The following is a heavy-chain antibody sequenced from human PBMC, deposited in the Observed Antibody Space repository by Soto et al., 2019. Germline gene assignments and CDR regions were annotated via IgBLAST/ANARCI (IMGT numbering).Heavy chain of an antibody. J-gene: IGHJ4*02. CDR2: ISSSSSYI. V-gene: IGHV3-21*01. D-gene: IGHD3-22*01. Sequence: PGGSLRLSCAASGFTFSSYSMNWVRQAPGKGLEWVSSISSSSSYIYYADSVKGRFTISRDTSKNMMYLQMSSLRPEDTAVYYCARGVFYYYGSSVSSPDYWGQGTLVTVSS. CDR3: ARGVFYYYGSSVSSPDY. CDR1: GFTFSSYS.